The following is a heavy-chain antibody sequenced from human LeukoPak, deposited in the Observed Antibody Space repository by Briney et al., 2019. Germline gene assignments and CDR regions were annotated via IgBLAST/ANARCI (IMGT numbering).Heavy chain of an antibody. CDR2: INPSGGST. D-gene: IGHD5-12*01. CDR1: GYTFTSYY. V-gene: IGHV1-46*01. J-gene: IGHJ6*02. Sequence: ASVKVSCKASGYTFTSYYMHWVRQAPGQGLEWMGIINPSGGSTSYAQKFQGRVTMTRDTSTSTVYMELSSLRSGDTAVYYCARVKWLREALTNGMDVWGQGTTVTVSS. CDR3: ARVKWLREALTNGMDV.